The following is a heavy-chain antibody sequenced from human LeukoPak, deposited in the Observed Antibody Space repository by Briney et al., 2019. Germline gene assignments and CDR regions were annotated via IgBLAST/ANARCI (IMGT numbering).Heavy chain of an antibody. CDR2: INHSGST. Sequence: SETLSLTCAVYGGSFSGYYWSWIRQPPGKGPEWIGEINHSGSTNYNPSLKSRVTISVDTSKNQFSLKLSSVTAADTAVYYCARERYSSSWKRFVDYWGQGTLVTVSS. V-gene: IGHV4-34*01. D-gene: IGHD6-13*01. CDR3: ARERYSSSWKRFVDY. CDR1: GGSFSGYY. J-gene: IGHJ4*02.